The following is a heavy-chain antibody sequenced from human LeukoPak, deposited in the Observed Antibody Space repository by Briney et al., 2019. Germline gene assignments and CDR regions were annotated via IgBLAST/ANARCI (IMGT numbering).Heavy chain of an antibody. CDR2: IYYSGST. CDR1: GGSISSSSYY. D-gene: IGHD3-22*01. V-gene: IGHV4-39*07. Sequence: TSETLSLTCTVSGGSISSSSYYWGWIRQPPGKGLEWIGSIYYSGSTYYNPSLKSRVTISVDTSKNQFSLKLSSVTAADTAVYYCASSKRDSVVVVIPYYYYYYMDVWGKGTTVTVSS. CDR3: ASSKRDSVVVVIPYYYYYYMDV. J-gene: IGHJ6*03.